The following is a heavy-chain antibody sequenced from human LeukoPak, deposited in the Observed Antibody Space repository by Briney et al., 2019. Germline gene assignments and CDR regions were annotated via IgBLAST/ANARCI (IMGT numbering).Heavy chain of an antibody. CDR1: GFTFSDYY. Sequence: GGSLRLSCAASGFTFSDYYMSWIRQAPGKGLEWVSYISSSGSAIYYADSVKGRFTISRDNAKNSLYLQMNSLRAEDTAVYYCARAGYCSSTSCYYYYYMDVWGKGTTVTVSS. J-gene: IGHJ6*03. CDR2: ISSSGSAI. V-gene: IGHV3-11*04. D-gene: IGHD2-2*01. CDR3: ARAGYCSSTSCYYYYYMDV.